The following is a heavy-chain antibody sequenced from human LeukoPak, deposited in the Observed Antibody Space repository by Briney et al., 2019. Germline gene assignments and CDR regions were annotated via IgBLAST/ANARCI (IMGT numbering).Heavy chain of an antibody. CDR3: AKSLWFGELLY. V-gene: IGHV3-30*18. CDR1: GFTFSSYG. Sequence: PGRSLRLSCAASGFTFSSYGMHWVRQAPGKGLEWVAVISYDGSNKYYADSVKGRFTISRDNSKTTLYLQMNSLRAEDTAVYYCAKSLWFGELLYWGQGTLVTVSS. CDR2: ISYDGSNK. J-gene: IGHJ4*02. D-gene: IGHD3-10*01.